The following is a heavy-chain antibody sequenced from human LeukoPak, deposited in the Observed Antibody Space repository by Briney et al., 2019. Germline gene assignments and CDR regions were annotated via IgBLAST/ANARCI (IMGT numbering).Heavy chain of an antibody. D-gene: IGHD3-9*01. CDR3: ARDYTGYFP. CDR2: IKTDGSEK. CDR1: GFTFSSYW. V-gene: IGHV3-7*03. J-gene: IGHJ5*02. Sequence: GGSLRLSCEASGFTFSSYWMSWVRQAPGKGLEWVANIKTDGSEKYYVDSVKGRFTISRDNAKNLQMNSLRAEDTAIYYCARDYTGYFPWGQGTLVIVSS.